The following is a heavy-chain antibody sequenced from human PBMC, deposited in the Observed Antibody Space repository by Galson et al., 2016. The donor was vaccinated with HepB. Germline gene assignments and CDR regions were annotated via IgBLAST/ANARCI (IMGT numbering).Heavy chain of an antibody. D-gene: IGHD5-24*01. CDR3: AKDPGLRHDGEPTGWFEN. CDR2: VSGFRGNV. Sequence: SLRLSCATSGFNFLNYAMAWVRQAPGKGLAWVAFVSGFRGNVYYAESVKGRFTISRDNSKSRLYLQMNNLRADDTAVYFCAKDPGLRHDGEPTGWFENWGQGILLTVSS. J-gene: IGHJ4*02. V-gene: IGHV3-23*01. CDR1: GFNFLNYA.